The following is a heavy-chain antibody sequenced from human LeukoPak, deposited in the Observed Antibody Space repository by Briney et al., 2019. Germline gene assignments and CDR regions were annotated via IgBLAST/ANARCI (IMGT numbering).Heavy chain of an antibody. J-gene: IGHJ5*02. CDR3: VLRQVTATGWFDP. Sequence: SGPTLSQPTPTLTLTWTFSGFSPGTSGVGVGWIRQTPGMALERLALVYWDGDKRYSPLLKSRLTITKDTSKNQVVLTMTHMDTVDTATYFSVLRQVTATGWFDPSGEGKLVTVSS. D-gene: IGHD2-21*02. V-gene: IGHV2-5*02. CDR1: GFSPGTSGVG. CDR2: VYWDGDK.